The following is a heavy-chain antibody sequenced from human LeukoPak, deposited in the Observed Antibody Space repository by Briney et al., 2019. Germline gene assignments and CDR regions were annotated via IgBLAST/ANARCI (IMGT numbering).Heavy chain of an antibody. Sequence: GGSLRLSCAASGFTFSSYAMSWVRQAPGKGLEWVANIKQDGSEKYYVDSVKGRFTISRDNAKNSLYLQMNSLRAEDTAVYYCARDHSSGWYPCYWGQGTLVTVSS. CDR1: GFTFSSYA. V-gene: IGHV3-7*01. D-gene: IGHD6-19*01. J-gene: IGHJ4*02. CDR2: IKQDGSEK. CDR3: ARDHSSGWYPCY.